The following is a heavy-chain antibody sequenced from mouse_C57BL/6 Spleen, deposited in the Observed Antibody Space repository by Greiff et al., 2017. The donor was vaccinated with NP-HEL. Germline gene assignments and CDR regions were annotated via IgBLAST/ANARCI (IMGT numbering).Heavy chain of an antibody. Sequence: QVQLQQPGAELVKPGASVKLSCKASGYTFTRYWMPWVKQRPGQGLEWIGEIDPSDSYTNYNQKFKGKATLTVDTSSSTAYMQLSSLTSEDSAVYYCARRGLLLRGYFDVWGTGTTVTVSS. CDR1: GYTFTRYW. J-gene: IGHJ1*03. D-gene: IGHD1-1*01. CDR2: IDPSDSYT. CDR3: ARRGLLLRGYFDV. V-gene: IGHV1-50*01.